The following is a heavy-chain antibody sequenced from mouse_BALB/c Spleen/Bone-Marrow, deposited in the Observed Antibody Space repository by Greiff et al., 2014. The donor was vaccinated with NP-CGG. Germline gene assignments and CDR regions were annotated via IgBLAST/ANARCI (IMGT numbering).Heavy chain of an antibody. CDR2: IDPANDNT. CDR3: ASYVYGNYFDY. J-gene: IGHJ2*01. CDR1: GFNIKDTY. V-gene: IGHV14-3*02. D-gene: IGHD2-2*01. Sequence: VQLQQSGAELAKPGASVKLSCTASGFNIKDTYIHWVKQRPEQGLEWIGKIDPANDNTKYDPKFQGKATITADTSSSTAYLQLSSLTSEDTAVYSCASYVYGNYFDYWGQGTTLTVSS.